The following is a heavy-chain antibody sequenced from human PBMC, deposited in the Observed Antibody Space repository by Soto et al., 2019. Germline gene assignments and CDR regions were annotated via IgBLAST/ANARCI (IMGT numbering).Heavy chain of an antibody. CDR2: ISGSGGST. D-gene: IGHD6-6*01. CDR1: GFTFSSYA. J-gene: IGHJ4*02. Sequence: GGSLRLSCAASGFTFSSYAMSWVRQAPGKGLEWVSAISGSGGSTYYADSVKGRFTISRDNSKNTLYLQMNSLRAEDTAVYYCASQCSSSPVGFDYWGQGTLVTVSS. V-gene: IGHV3-23*01. CDR3: ASQCSSSPVGFDY.